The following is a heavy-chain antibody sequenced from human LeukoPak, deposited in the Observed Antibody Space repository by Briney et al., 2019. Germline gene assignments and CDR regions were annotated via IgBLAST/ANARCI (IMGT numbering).Heavy chain of an antibody. CDR1: GDSFRSYY. J-gene: IGHJ4*02. V-gene: IGHV4-4*07. D-gene: IGHD6-19*01. CDR3: ARGSGWYPAY. Sequence: PSETLSLTCTVSGDSFRSYYWSWIRQPAGKGLEWIGRIYASGSTNYNPSLKSRVTMSIDTSKNQFSLKLNSVTAADTAVYYCARGSGWYPAYWGQGTLVTVSS. CDR2: IYASGST.